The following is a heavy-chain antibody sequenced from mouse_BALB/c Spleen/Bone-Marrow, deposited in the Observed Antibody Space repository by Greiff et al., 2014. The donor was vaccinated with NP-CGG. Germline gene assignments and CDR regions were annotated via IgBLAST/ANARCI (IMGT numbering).Heavy chain of an antibody. CDR1: GFTFSSFG. D-gene: IGHD2-4*01. CDR2: ISSGSSTI. J-gene: IGHJ4*01. V-gene: IGHV5-17*02. CDR3: TRKGALITHYYAMDY. Sequence: VQLKESGGGLVQPGGSRKLSCAASGFTFSSFGMHWVRQAPEKGLEWVAYISSGSSTIYYADTVKGRFTISRDNPKNTLFLQMTSLRSEDTAMYYCTRKGALITHYYAMDYWGQGTSATVSS.